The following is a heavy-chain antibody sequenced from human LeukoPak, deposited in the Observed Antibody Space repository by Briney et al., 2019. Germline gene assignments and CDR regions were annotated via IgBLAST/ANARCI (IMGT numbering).Heavy chain of an antibody. CDR3: AKVAWSDNNWFDA. CDR2: IRNDGSNK. V-gene: IGHV3-30*02. J-gene: IGHJ5*02. D-gene: IGHD3-3*01. CDR1: GFTFSSYG. Sequence: PGGSLSLSCAASGFTFSSYGMHWVRQAPGKGLEGVAFIRNDGSNKYYADSVKGRFTISRDNSKNTLYLQMNSLRAEDTAVYYCAKVAWSDNNWFDAWGQGSLVTVSS.